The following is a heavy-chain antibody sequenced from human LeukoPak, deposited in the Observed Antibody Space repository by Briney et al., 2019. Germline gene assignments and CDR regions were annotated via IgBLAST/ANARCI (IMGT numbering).Heavy chain of an antibody. CDR2: IGGRGGST. V-gene: IGHV3-23*01. J-gene: IGHJ5*02. D-gene: IGHD3-16*01. CDR3: GKEGGA. Sequence: AGGSLRLSCAASGFRFSDFTMTWVRQAPGKGPEWVSAIGGRGGSTYYAASLGGRFTISRENSKDMLYLQMNSLKVEDTATYYCGKEGGAWGQGTKVTVSS. CDR1: GFRFSDFT.